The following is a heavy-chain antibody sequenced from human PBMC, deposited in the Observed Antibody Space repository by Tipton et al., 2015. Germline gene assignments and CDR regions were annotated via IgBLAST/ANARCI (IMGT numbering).Heavy chain of an antibody. CDR2: INQHGTKQ. CDR3: ARGHYGMDV. CDR1: GFLFSKYW. J-gene: IGHJ6*02. V-gene: IGHV3-7*03. Sequence: SLRLSCAASGFLFSKYWMSWVRQAPGQGLEWVANINQHGTKQYSVDSVKGRFTISRDNAKNSVYLEMNSLRAEDTAVYYCARGHYGMDVWGQGTTVIVS.